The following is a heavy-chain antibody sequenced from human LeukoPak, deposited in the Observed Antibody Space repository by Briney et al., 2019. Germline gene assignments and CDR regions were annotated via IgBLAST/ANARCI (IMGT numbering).Heavy chain of an antibody. V-gene: IGHV3-23*01. Sequence: HPGGSLRLSCAASGFTFSSYAMSWVRQAPGKGLEWVSAISGSGGSTYYADSVKGRFTISRDNAKNSLYLQMNSLRAEDTAVYYCASENKWLGEDYWGQGTLVTVSS. CDR1: GFTFSSYA. CDR3: ASENKWLGEDY. D-gene: IGHD6-19*01. CDR2: ISGSGGST. J-gene: IGHJ4*02.